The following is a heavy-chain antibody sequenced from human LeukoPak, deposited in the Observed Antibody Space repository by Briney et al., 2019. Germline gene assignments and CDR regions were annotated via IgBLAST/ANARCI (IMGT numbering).Heavy chain of an antibody. Sequence: ASVKVSCKASGYTFSDYYMHWVRQAPGQGLEWMGWINPNSGGTNYAQKFQGRVTMTRDTSISTAYMELSRLRSDDTAVYYCARDRRGATNYWGQGTLVTVSS. CDR3: ARDRRGATNY. CDR1: GYTFSDYY. V-gene: IGHV1-2*02. CDR2: INPNSGGT. D-gene: IGHD1-26*01. J-gene: IGHJ4*02.